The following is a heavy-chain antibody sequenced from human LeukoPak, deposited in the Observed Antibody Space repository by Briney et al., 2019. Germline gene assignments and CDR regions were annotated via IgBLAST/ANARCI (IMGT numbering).Heavy chain of an antibody. CDR2: IRRSSSSI. D-gene: IGHD3-3*01. Sequence: GGSLRLSCAASGLTFSSYSMNWFRQAPGKGLEWVSSIRRSSSSISSEDPVKGRFTISRDNAKNSLYLQMNSLRAEDTAVYYCARDGSSGYYDFWSGYPSYYYYGMDVWGQGTTVTVSS. CDR1: GLTFSSYS. V-gene: IGHV3-21*01. J-gene: IGHJ6*02. CDR3: ARDGSSGYYDFWSGYPSYYYYGMDV.